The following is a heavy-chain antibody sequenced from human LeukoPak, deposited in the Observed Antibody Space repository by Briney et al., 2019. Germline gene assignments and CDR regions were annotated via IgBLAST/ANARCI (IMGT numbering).Heavy chain of an antibody. CDR2: IIPIFGTA. D-gene: IGHD2-15*01. V-gene: IGHV1-69*06. J-gene: IGHJ5*02. CDR3: ARGHYCGGGSCFHWFDP. Sequence: SVKVSCKASGGTFSSYAISWVRQAPGQGLEWMGGIIPIFGTANYAQKFQGRVTITADKSTSTAYMELSSLRSEDTAVYYCARGHYCGGGSCFHWFDPWGQGTLVIVSS. CDR1: GGTFSSYA.